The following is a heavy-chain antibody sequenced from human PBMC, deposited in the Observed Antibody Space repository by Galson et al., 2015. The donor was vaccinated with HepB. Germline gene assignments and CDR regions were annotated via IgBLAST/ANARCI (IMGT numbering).Heavy chain of an antibody. CDR1: GYTFTGYY. V-gene: IGHV1-2*06. Sequence: SVKVSCKASGYTFTGYYMHWVRQAPGQGLEWMGRINPNSGGTNYAQKFQGRVTMTRDTSISTAYMELSRLRSDDTAVYYCARDYYDSSGYNGADPWGQGTLVTVSS. CDR3: ARDYYDSSGYNGADP. J-gene: IGHJ5*02. D-gene: IGHD3-22*01. CDR2: INPNSGGT.